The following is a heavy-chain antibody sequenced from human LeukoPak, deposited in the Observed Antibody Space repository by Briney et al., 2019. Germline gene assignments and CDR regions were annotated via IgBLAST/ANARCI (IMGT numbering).Heavy chain of an antibody. V-gene: IGHV4-39*01. D-gene: IGHD3-22*01. CDR3: ARHLVEGLPINYYDSSGYSPPGRFDP. CDR2: IYYSGST. Sequence: KPSETLSLTCTVSGGSISSSSYYWGWIRQPPGKGLEWIGSIYYSGSTYYNPSLKSRVTISVDTSKNQFSLKLSSVTAADTAVYYCARHLVEGLPINYYDSSGYSPPGRFDPWGQGTLVTVSS. J-gene: IGHJ5*02. CDR1: GGSISSSSYY.